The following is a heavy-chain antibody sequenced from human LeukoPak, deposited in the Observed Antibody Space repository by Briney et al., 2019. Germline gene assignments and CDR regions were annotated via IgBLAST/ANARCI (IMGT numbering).Heavy chain of an antibody. J-gene: IGHJ4*02. CDR2: IYHSGST. D-gene: IGHD5-24*01. CDR1: GYSISSGYY. V-gene: IGHV4-38-2*02. Sequence: SETLSLTCTVSGYSISSGYYWGWIRQPPGKGLEWIGSIYHSGSTYYNPSLKSRVTISVDTSKNQFSLKLSSVTAADTAVYYCARVRRDGYNCYFDYWGQGTLVTVSS. CDR3: ARVRRDGYNCYFDY.